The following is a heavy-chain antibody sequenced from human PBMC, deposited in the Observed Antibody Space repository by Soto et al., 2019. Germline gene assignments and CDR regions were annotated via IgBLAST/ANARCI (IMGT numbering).Heavy chain of an antibody. CDR3: ARLGGSGWSMDF. V-gene: IGHV3-7*05. Sequence: EVPLVESGGALVQPGGSLRLSCAASGFTFSSYWMSWVRQAPGKGLEWVADIKQDGSEKYYVDSVKGRFTISRDTAKNSLYLQMNSLRAEDTAVYYCARLGGSGWSMDFWGRGTLATVST. D-gene: IGHD6-19*01. J-gene: IGHJ4*02. CDR1: GFTFSSYW. CDR2: IKQDGSEK.